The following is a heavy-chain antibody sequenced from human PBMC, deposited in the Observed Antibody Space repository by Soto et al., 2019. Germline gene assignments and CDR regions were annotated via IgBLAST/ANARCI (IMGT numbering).Heavy chain of an antibody. J-gene: IGHJ4*02. Sequence: QVQLQESGPGLVKPSETLSLTCTVSGGSISSYYWSWIRQPPGKGLEWIGYIYYSGSTNYNPPLKSRVPISVEPSKNQFSLKLNSKTAADTAVYYCARHNYGSGSTYFDYWGQGTLVTVSS. CDR2: IYYSGST. CDR3: ARHNYGSGSTYFDY. CDR1: GGSISSYY. D-gene: IGHD3-10*01. V-gene: IGHV4-59*08.